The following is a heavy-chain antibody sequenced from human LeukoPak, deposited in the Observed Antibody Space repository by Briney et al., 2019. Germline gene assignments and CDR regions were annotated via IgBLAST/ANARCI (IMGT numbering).Heavy chain of an antibody. V-gene: IGHV4-61*09. J-gene: IGHJ6*04. CDR2: IYTSGST. CDR3: VRGLPGVVGAADV. D-gene: IGHD2-15*01. Sequence: SQTLSLTCTVSGGSIGSGRYYWRWIRQPAGKGLEWIGHIYTSGSTNYHPSLKSRFTISVDTSKNQFSLKLSSVTAADAAVYYCVRGLPGVVGAADVWGKGTTVTVSS. CDR1: GGSIGSGRYY.